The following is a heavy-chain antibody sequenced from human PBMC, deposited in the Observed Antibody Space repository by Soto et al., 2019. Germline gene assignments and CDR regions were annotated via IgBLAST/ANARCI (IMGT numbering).Heavy chain of an antibody. CDR3: ARGGKYYYDSSGYSWFDP. V-gene: IGHV4-30-2*01. D-gene: IGHD3-22*01. CDR2: IYHSGST. Sequence: SETLSLTCAVSGGSISSGGYSWSWIRQPPGKGLEWIGYIYHSGSTYYNPSLKSRVTISVDRSKNQFSLKLSSVTAADTAVYYCARGGKYYYDSSGYSWFDPWGQGTLVTV. J-gene: IGHJ5*02. CDR1: GGSISSGGYS.